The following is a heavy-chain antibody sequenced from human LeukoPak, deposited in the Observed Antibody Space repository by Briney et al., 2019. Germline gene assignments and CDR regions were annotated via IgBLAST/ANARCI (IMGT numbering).Heavy chain of an antibody. CDR1: GFTFTVYA. Sequence: GGSLRLSCAASGFTFTVYAMNWVRQAPGKGLEWVSGISDSGRNTYYSDSVKGRFTISRDNPKSTGYLQMKSLRAKDPAIFFFARSLPGNYSDLWGRGTLLTVS. D-gene: IGHD3-10*01. V-gene: IGHV3-23*01. CDR3: ARSLPGNYSDL. J-gene: IGHJ2*01. CDR2: ISDSGRNT.